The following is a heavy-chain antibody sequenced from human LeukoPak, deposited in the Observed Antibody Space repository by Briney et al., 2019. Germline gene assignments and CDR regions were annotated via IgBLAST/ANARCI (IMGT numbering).Heavy chain of an antibody. J-gene: IGHJ4*02. Sequence: GGSLRLSCAASGFTFSSYRMNWVRQAPGRGLEWVSSISSSSSYIYYADSVKGRFTISRDNAKNSQYLQMNSLRAEDTAVYYCARDPWTNSDYDGFDYWGQGTLVTVSS. CDR1: GFTFSSYR. V-gene: IGHV3-21*01. D-gene: IGHD5-12*01. CDR3: ARDPWTNSDYDGFDY. CDR2: ISSSSSYI.